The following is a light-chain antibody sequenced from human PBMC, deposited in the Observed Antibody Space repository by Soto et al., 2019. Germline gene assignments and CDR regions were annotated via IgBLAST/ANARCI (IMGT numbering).Light chain of an antibody. CDR3: QQYNKWPPIS. Sequence: EIVMTQAPATLSLSPGERPTLSWRASQTIDNTLAWYQRKPGQAPRLLIFGASTRANGIPAKFSGRGSGTEFTLTISSLQSENFAVYYCQQYNKWPPISFGQGTDWRL. CDR1: QTIDNT. V-gene: IGKV3-15*01. J-gene: IGKJ5*01. CDR2: GAS.